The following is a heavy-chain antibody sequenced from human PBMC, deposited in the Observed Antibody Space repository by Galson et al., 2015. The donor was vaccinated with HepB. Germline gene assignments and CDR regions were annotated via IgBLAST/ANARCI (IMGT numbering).Heavy chain of an antibody. CDR3: TTDPPFYGSGSYPDY. CDR2: IKSKTAGGTT. J-gene: IGHJ4*02. V-gene: IGHV3-15*01. CDR1: GFTFSNAW. D-gene: IGHD3-10*01. Sequence: SLRLSCAASGFTFSNAWMSWVRQAPGKGLEWVGRIKSKTAGGTTEYAAPVKGRFTISRDDSKNTLYLQMNSLKTEDTAVYYCTTDPPFYGSGSYPDYWGQGTLVTVSS.